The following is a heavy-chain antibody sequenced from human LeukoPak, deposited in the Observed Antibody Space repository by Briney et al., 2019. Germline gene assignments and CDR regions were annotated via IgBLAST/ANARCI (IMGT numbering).Heavy chain of an antibody. D-gene: IGHD3-22*01. CDR2: INHSGST. CDR3: ATTRYYYDTSGYRRAEYFQH. Sequence: PSETLSLTCAVSGGSFSGYYWSWIRQSPGKGLEWIGEINHSGSTNYNPSLKSRVTISVDTSKNQFSRKLSSVTAADTAVYYCATTRYYYDTSGYRRAEYFQHWGQGTLVTVSS. J-gene: IGHJ1*01. V-gene: IGHV4-34*01. CDR1: GGSFSGYY.